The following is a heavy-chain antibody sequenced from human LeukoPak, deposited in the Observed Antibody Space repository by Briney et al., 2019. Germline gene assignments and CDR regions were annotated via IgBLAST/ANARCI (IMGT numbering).Heavy chain of an antibody. D-gene: IGHD5-24*01. V-gene: IGHV3-23*01. CDR1: GFIFSSYT. J-gene: IGHJ4*02. Sequence: GGSLRLSCAASGFIFSSYTMAWVRQAPGKGLEWVSTLSPTGGTTHYADSVKGRFTISRDNSKNTLYLQMNSLTDEDTAVYYCAKGGDGYHGSNWGQGTLVTVSS. CDR3: AKGGDGYHGSN. CDR2: LSPTGGTT.